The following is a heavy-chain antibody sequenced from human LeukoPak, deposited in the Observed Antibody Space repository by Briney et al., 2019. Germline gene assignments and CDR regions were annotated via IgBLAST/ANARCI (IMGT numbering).Heavy chain of an antibody. V-gene: IGHV4-59*01. CDR3: ARHYGP. CDR1: GDSMTDYY. J-gene: IGHJ5*02. CDR2: IYSSGST. Sequence: SETLSLTCTVSGDSMTDYYWNRIRQPPGKGLEYIGYIYSSGSTNYNPSLKGRVTMSVDTSKNHFSLKLISVTAADTAVYYCARHYGPWGQGTLVTVSS. D-gene: IGHD3-16*01.